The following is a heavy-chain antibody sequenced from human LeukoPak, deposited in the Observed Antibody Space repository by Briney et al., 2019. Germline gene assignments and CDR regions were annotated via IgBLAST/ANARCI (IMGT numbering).Heavy chain of an antibody. CDR1: GFTFSSYS. D-gene: IGHD4-11*01. Sequence: PGGSLRLSCAASGFTFSSYSMNWVRQAPGKGLEWVASISSSSGYIYYADSVKGRFTISRDNAKNALYLQMSSLRAEDTAVYYCARDYSNYGFDYWGQGTLVTVSS. CDR2: ISSSSGYI. J-gene: IGHJ4*02. CDR3: ARDYSNYGFDY. V-gene: IGHV3-21*01.